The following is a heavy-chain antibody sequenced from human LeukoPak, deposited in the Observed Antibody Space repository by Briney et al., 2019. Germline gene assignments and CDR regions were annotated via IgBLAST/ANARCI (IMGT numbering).Heavy chain of an antibody. CDR1: GGSISSGSYY. J-gene: IGHJ1*01. CDR2: IYYSGST. V-gene: IGHV4-61*01. D-gene: IGHD6-13*01. CDR3: ARDRYSSSRGYFQH. Sequence: SETLSLTCTVSGGSISSGSYYWSWIRQPPGKGLEWIGYIYYSGSTNYNPSLKSRVTISVDTSKNQFSLKLSSVTAADTAVYYCARDRYSSSRGYFQHWGQGTLVTVSS.